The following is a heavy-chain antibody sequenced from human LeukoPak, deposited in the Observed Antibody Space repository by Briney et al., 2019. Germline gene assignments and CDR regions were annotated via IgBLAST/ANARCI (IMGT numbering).Heavy chain of an antibody. D-gene: IGHD3-9*01. CDR2: ISSSSSYI. Sequence: GGSLRLACAVSGFTFSSYCMNWVRQAPGKGLEWVSSISSSSSYIYYADPVKGRFTVSRDNAKNSMYLQMNGLRAEDTAVYYCAGSPPRDILTGYSSYYFDYWGQGTLVTVSS. J-gene: IGHJ4*02. CDR1: GFTFSSYC. V-gene: IGHV3-21*01. CDR3: AGSPPRDILTGYSSYYFDY.